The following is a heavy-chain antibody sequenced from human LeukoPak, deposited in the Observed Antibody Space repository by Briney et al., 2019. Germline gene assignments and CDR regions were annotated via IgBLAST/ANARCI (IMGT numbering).Heavy chain of an antibody. CDR2: ISAYNGNT. V-gene: IGHV1-18*01. J-gene: IGHJ3*02. Sequence: GASVKVCCKASGYTFTSYGISWVRQAPGQGLEWMGWISAYNGNTNYAQKLQGRVTVTTDTSTSTAYMQLSRLGFDDTAIYYCARRSVIVVITPTDDAFDIWGQGTMVTVS. CDR3: ARRSVIVVITPTDDAFDI. D-gene: IGHD3-22*01. CDR1: GYTFTSYG.